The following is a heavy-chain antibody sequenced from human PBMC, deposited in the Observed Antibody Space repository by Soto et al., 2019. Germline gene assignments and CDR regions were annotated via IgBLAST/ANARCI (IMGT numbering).Heavy chain of an antibody. D-gene: IGHD5-12*01. J-gene: IGHJ6*04. CDR1: GFTFNNFA. Sequence: EVQLLESGGGLVQPGGSLRLSCAASGFTFNNFAMNWVRQAPGKGLEWVSAVNNGGDSTYYADSVQGRFTISRDNSENTLYLQMNSLRADDTAVYYCAKASGIVATIGFSDVWGKGTTVTVSS. CDR2: VNNGGDST. CDR3: AKASGIVATIGFSDV. V-gene: IGHV3-23*01.